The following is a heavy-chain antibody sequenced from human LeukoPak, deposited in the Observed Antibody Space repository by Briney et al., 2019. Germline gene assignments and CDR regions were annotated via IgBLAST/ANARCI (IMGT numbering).Heavy chain of an antibody. CDR1: GGTFSSYA. J-gene: IGHJ4*02. Sequence: ASVKVSCKASGGTFSSYAISWVRQAPGQGLGWMGRINPNSGGTNYAQKFQGRVTMTRDTSISTAYMELSRLRSDDTAVYYCARDVGDGYLRYFDYWGQGTLVTVSS. D-gene: IGHD5-24*01. CDR2: INPNSGGT. CDR3: ARDVGDGYLRYFDY. V-gene: IGHV1-2*06.